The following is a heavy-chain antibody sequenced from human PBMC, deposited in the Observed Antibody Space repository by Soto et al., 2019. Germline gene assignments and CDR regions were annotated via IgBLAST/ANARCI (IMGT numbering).Heavy chain of an antibody. CDR2: IYSGGST. Sequence: EVQLVESGGGLIQPGGSLRLSCVASGFIVSTNYMNWVRQAPGKGLEWVSVIYSGGSTYYGDSVKGRFTISRDNSKNMLSLQMTSLRAEDTAVYYCASSSMKGDAFDIWGQGTMVTVSS. CDR1: GFIVSTNY. J-gene: IGHJ3*02. CDR3: ASSSMKGDAFDI. V-gene: IGHV3-53*01. D-gene: IGHD3-22*01.